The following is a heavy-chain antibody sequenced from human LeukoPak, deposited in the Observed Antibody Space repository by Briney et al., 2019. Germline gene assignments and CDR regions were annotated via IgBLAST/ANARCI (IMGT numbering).Heavy chain of an antibody. V-gene: IGHV1-69*05. CDR2: IIPIFGTA. CDR1: GGTFSSYA. D-gene: IGHD4-17*01. J-gene: IGHJ5*02. Sequence: SVKVSCKASGGTFSSYAISWVRQAPGQGLEWMGGIIPIFGTANYAQKFQGRVTITTDESTSTAHMELSSLRSEDTAVYYCARDVAYGDYVGNWFDPWGQGTLVTVSS. CDR3: ARDVAYGDYVGNWFDP.